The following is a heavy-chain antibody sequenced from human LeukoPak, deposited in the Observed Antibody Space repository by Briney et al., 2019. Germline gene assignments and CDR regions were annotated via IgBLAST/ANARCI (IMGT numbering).Heavy chain of an antibody. J-gene: IGHJ3*02. CDR2: ISYDGSNK. CDR1: GFTFSSYG. CDR3: AKDFAPRRYCSSTSCYTSYAFDI. Sequence: GGSLRLSCAASGFTFSSYGMHWVRQAPGKGLEWVAVISYDGSNKYYADSVKGRFTISRDNSKNTLYLQMNSLRAEDTAVYYCAKDFAPRRYCSSTSCYTSYAFDIWGQGTMVTVSS. D-gene: IGHD2-2*02. V-gene: IGHV3-30*18.